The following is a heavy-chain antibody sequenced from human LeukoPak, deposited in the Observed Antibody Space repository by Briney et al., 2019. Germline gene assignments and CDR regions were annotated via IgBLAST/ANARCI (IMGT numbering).Heavy chain of an antibody. V-gene: IGHV1-8*01. D-gene: IGHD1-26*01. CDR3: ARTGVGATIRY. CDR2: MNLNRGNT. Sequence: ASVQVSCKATGYTFTSYVINWVRQATGKGLEWMGWMNLNRGNTGNAQKFQGRVTMTRNTSISTAYMELSSLRSEDTAVYYCARTGVGATIRYWGQGTLVTVSS. J-gene: IGHJ4*02. CDR1: GYTFTSYV.